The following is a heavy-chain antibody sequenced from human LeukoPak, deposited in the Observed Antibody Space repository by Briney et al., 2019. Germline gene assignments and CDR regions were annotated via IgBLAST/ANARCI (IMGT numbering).Heavy chain of an antibody. J-gene: IGHJ5*02. Sequence: GGSLRLSCAASGFTFSSYAMSWVRQAPGKGLEWVSAISGSGGSTYYADSVKGRFTISRDNSKNTLYLQMNSLRAEDTAVYYCAKDRKDVLLWFGELLGWFDHWGQGTLVTVSS. CDR2: ISGSGGST. D-gene: IGHD3-10*01. CDR3: AKDRKDVLLWFGELLGWFDH. CDR1: GFTFSSYA. V-gene: IGHV3-23*01.